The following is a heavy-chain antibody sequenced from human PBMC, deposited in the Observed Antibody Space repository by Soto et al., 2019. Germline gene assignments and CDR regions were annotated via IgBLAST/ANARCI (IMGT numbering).Heavy chain of an antibody. CDR2: ISAYNGNT. D-gene: IGHD3-22*01. CDR3: AREMNEYYYDSSGYPPFLCYYYYYGMDV. Sequence: GASVKVSCKASGYTFTSYGISWVRQSPGQGLEWMGWISAYNGNTNYAQKLQGRVTMTTDTSTSTAYMELRSLRSDDTAVYYCAREMNEYYYDSSGYPPFLCYYYYYGMDVWGQGTTVTVSS. V-gene: IGHV1-18*01. CDR1: GYTFTSYG. J-gene: IGHJ6*02.